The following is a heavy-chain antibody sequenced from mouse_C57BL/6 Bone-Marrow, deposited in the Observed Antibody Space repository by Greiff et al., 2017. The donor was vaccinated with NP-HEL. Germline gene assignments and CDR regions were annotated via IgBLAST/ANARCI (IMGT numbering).Heavy chain of an antibody. Sequence: QVQLQQPGAELVRPGSSVKLSCKASGYTFTSYWMDWVKQRPGQGLEWIGNIYPSDSETHYNQKFKDKATLTVDKSSSTAYMQLSSLTSEDSAVYYGARSLLGQGEVDYWGQGTTLTVSS. CDR1: GYTFTSYW. V-gene: IGHV1-61*01. CDR2: IYPSDSET. D-gene: IGHD3-3*01. CDR3: ARSLLGQGEVDY. J-gene: IGHJ2*01.